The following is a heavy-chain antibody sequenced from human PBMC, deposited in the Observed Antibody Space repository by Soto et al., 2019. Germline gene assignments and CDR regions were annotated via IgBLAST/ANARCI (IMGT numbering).Heavy chain of an antibody. Sequence: ASVKVSCKASGYTVTGYDIHWVRQATGQGLEWMGWMNPNTGYTANAKNSLYLQMNSLRAEDTALYYCAKDRNNHYNIGGAFEIWGQGTMVTVSS. CDR2: MNPNTGYT. J-gene: IGHJ3*02. CDR3: EI. D-gene: IGHD3-10*01. CDR1: GYTVTGYD. V-gene: IGHV1-8*01.